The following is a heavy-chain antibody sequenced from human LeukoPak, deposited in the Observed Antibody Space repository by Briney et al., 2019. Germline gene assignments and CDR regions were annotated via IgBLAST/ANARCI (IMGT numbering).Heavy chain of an antibody. V-gene: IGHV4-59*08. CDR1: GGSTTGYF. CDR2: VYYKGDT. CDR3: ARHVTVTYDAFDL. D-gene: IGHD4-11*01. Sequence: SETLSLTCSVSGGSTTGYFWTWIRQPPGKGPEWIGHVYYKGDTSYSPSLDSRVSISVDTSKKQFSLKLNSVTAADTAMYYCARHVTVTYDAFDLWGQGTMVTVSS. J-gene: IGHJ3*01.